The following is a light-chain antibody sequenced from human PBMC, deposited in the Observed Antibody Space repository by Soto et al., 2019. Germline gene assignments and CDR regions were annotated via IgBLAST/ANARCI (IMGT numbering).Light chain of an antibody. CDR1: QDIRND. CDR2: AAS. V-gene: IGKV1-6*01. J-gene: IGKJ3*01. Sequence: AIQMTQSPSSLSASVGDRVTITCRASQDIRNDLAWYQQQPGKAPKLLIYAASTLQSGVPSRFSGSGSGTDFTLTISSLQPADFATYHCLQDHNSLTFGPGTKVDIK. CDR3: LQDHNSLT.